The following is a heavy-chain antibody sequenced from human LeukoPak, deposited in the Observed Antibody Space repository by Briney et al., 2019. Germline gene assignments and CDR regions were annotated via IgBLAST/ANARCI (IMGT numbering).Heavy chain of an antibody. J-gene: IGHJ4*02. D-gene: IGHD2-15*01. V-gene: IGHV3-11*04. CDR3: ARGDAPIVVVVAATAFY. CDR1: GFTFSDYY. CDR2: ISGSGSDI. Sequence: GGSLRLSCATSGFTFSDYYMSWIRQAPGKGLEWLSYISGSGSDINYADSVKGRFTVSRDNAKNSLYLQMNSLRAEDTAVYYCARGDAPIVVVVAATAFYWGQGTLVTVSS.